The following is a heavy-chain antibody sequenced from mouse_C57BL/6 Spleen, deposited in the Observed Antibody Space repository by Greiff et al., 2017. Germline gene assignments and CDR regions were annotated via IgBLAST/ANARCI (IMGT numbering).Heavy chain of an antibody. Sequence: QVQLQQPGAELVKPGASVKISCKASGYTFTDYYINWVKQRPGQGLEWIGKIGPGSGSTYYNEKFKGKATLTADKSSSTAYMQLSSLTSEDSAVYFCARSQIPLITTVVAYYFDDWGQGTTLTVSS. D-gene: IGHD1-1*01. CDR1: GYTFTDYY. V-gene: IGHV1-77*01. CDR2: IGPGSGST. CDR3: ARSQIPLITTVVAYYFDD. J-gene: IGHJ2*01.